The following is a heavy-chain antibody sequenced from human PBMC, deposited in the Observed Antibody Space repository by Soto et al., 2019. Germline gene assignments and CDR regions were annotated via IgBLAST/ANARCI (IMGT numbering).Heavy chain of an antibody. V-gene: IGHV3-30*18. CDR2: ISYDGSNK. CDR3: AKNSGYSYGFPFEF. D-gene: IGHD5-18*01. J-gene: IGHJ4*02. Sequence: GGSLRLSCAASGFTFSSYGMHWVRQAPGKGLGWVALISYDGSNKYYADSVKGRFTISRDNSKNTLYLQMNSLRAEDTAVYYCAKNSGYSYGFPFEFWGQGTLVTVSS. CDR1: GFTFSSYG.